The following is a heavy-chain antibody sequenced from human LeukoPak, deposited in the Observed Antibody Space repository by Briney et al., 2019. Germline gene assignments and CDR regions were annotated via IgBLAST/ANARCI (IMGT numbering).Heavy chain of an antibody. V-gene: IGHV1-46*01. Sequence: SXXTFXXXYMHWVRQAPGQGLEWMGIINPSGGSTIYAQKFQXRVTMTRDKSKSTVYMELSSLRAEDTGGYYCXXXXXXXXXXXXXXYSFFDYWGQGTLVTVSS. J-gene: IGHJ4*02. CDR1: XXTFXXXY. CDR2: INPSGGST. CDR3: XXXXXXXXXXXXXXYSFFDY. D-gene: IGHD2-15*01.